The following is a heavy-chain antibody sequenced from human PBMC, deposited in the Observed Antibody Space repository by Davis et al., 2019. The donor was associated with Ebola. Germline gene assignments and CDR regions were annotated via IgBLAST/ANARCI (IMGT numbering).Heavy chain of an antibody. CDR2: ISWNSGSI. D-gene: IGHD1-26*01. V-gene: IGHV3-9*01. CDR1: GFTFDDYA. J-gene: IGHJ4*02. Sequence: PGGSLRLSCAASGFTFDDYAMHWVRQAPGKGLEWVSGISWNSGSIGYADSVKGRFTISRDNAKNSLYLQMNSLRAEDTALYYCAKDVIVGAISYYFDYWGQGTLVTVSS. CDR3: AKDVIVGAISYYFDY.